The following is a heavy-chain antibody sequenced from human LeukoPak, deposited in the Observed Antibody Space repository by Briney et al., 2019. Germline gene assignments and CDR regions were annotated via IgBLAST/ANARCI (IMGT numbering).Heavy chain of an antibody. V-gene: IGHV5-51*01. CDR1: GYSFTDNW. J-gene: IGHJ4*02. D-gene: IGHD5-18*01. Sequence: GESLKISCKASGYSFTDNWVAWVRQMPGKGLEWMGIISPGGSATTYNPSFQGHVTISVDKSITTAYLQWSSLKASDTAIYYCAKCLRWLNSPDPPEDYWGQGTLVTVSS. CDR3: AKCLRWLNSPDPPEDY. CDR2: ISPGGSAT.